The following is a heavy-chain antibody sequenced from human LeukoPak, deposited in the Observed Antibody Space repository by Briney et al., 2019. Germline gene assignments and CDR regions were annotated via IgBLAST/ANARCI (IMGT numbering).Heavy chain of an antibody. CDR3: AKDPLWFGESHYYFDY. CDR2: IRYDGSNK. D-gene: IGHD3-10*01. Sequence: GGSLRLSCAASGFTFHTYGMHWVRQAPGKGLEWVAFIRYDGSNKYYADSVKGRFTISRDNSKNTLYLQMNSLRAEDTAVYYCAKDPLWFGESHYYFDYWGQGTLVTVSS. J-gene: IGHJ4*02. CDR1: GFTFHTYG. V-gene: IGHV3-30*02.